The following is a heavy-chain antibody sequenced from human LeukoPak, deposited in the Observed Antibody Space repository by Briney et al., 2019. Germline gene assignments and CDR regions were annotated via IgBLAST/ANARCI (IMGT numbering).Heavy chain of an antibody. CDR2: ISGSGGST. CDR1: GFTFSSYG. J-gene: IGHJ4*02. V-gene: IGHV3-23*01. D-gene: IGHD6-13*01. Sequence: GGSLRLSCAASGFTFSSYGMSWVRQAPGKGLEWVSAISGSGGSTYYADSVKGRFTISRDNAKKSLSLQMNSLRADDTAVYYCARGYSSSWYLDWGQGTLVTVSS. CDR3: ARGYSSSWYLD.